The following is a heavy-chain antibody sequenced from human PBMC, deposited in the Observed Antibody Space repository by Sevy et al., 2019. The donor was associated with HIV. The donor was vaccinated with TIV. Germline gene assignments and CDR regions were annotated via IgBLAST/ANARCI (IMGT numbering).Heavy chain of an antibody. D-gene: IGHD3-22*01. J-gene: IGHJ4*02. Sequence: GGSLRLSCTGSGFTFGDYAMSWFRQAPGMGLEWVGFIRSKDYGGGTEYAASVKGRFTISRDDSKSIVDLQMNSLKTEDTAFYYCTRGYYYDSSGYSDYWGQGTLVTVSS. CDR2: IRSKDYGGGT. V-gene: IGHV3-49*03. CDR1: GFTFGDYA. CDR3: TRGYYYDSSGYSDY.